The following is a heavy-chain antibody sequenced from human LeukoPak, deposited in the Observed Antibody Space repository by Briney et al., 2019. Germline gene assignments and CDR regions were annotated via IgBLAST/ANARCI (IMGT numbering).Heavy chain of an antibody. J-gene: IGHJ4*02. CDR2: ISGSGGSV. Sequence: GGSLRLSCAASGFTFSNFAMSWVRQAPGKGLEWVSAISGSGGSVYYADSVKGRFTISRDNSKNTLYLQMNSLRAEDTAVYYCARDQLLWFGELFGYDYWGQGTLVTVSS. D-gene: IGHD3-10*01. CDR3: ARDQLLWFGELFGYDY. V-gene: IGHV3-23*01. CDR1: GFTFSNFA.